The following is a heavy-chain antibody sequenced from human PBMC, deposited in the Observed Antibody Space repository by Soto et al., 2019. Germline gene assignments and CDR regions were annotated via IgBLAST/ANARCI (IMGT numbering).Heavy chain of an antibody. CDR2: ISSSSSYT. CDR3: ARVPYYDILTGDPYYFDY. J-gene: IGHJ4*02. D-gene: IGHD3-9*01. CDR1: GFTFSDYY. V-gene: IGHV3-11*05. Sequence: PGGSLRLSCAASGFTFSDYYMSWIRQAPGKGLEWVSYISSSSSYTNYADSVKGRFTISRDNAKSSLYLQMNSLRAEDTAVYYCARVPYYDILTGDPYYFDYWGQGTLVTVSS.